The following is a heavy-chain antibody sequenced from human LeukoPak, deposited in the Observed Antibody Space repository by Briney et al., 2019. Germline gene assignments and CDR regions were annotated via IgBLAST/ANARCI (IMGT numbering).Heavy chain of an antibody. CDR2: INPNSGGT. Sequence: GASVKVSCKASGYTFTRYYMHWVRQAPGQGLEWMGRINPNSGGTNYAQKFQGRVTMTRDTSISTAYMELSRLRSDDTAVYYFARVYQGYSSSWPIGYWGQGTLVTVSS. CDR1: GYTFTRYY. J-gene: IGHJ4*02. D-gene: IGHD6-13*01. CDR3: ARVYQGYSSSWPIGY. V-gene: IGHV1-2*06.